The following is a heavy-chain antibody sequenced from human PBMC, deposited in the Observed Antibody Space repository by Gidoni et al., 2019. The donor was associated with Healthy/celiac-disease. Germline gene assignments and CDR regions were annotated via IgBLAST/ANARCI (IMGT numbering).Heavy chain of an antibody. CDR3: ARDDHVLRYFDWLSRSREIDY. CDR1: GYTFTSSA. J-gene: IGHJ4*02. D-gene: IGHD3-9*01. Sequence: QVQLVQSGSELKKPGASVKVSCKASGYTFTSSAMNWVRQAPGQGLEWMGWINTNTGNPTYAQGFTGRFVFSLDTSVSTAYLQISNLKAEDTAVYYCARDDHVLRYFDWLSRSREIDYWGQGTLVTVSS. CDR2: INTNTGNP. V-gene: IGHV7-4-1*02.